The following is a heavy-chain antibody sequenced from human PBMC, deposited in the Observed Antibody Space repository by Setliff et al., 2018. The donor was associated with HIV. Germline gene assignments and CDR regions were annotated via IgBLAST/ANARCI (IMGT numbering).Heavy chain of an antibody. CDR2: IHHGGTT. V-gene: IGHV4-4*02. CDR3: ARDTNYGDNIWAFDM. CDR1: GDSISSSNW. D-gene: IGHD4-17*01. Sequence: SETLSLTCAVSGDSISSSNWWNWVRQPPGKGLEWIGEIHHGGTTNYNPSLKSRLSILLDKSNNQLSLKVTPVTAADTAVYYCARDTNYGDNIWAFDMWGQGTMVTVSS. J-gene: IGHJ3*02.